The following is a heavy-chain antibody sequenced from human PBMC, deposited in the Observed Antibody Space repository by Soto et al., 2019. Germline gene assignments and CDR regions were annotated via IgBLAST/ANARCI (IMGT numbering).Heavy chain of an antibody. J-gene: IGHJ5*02. CDR3: ARGNDDFWSGQWFDP. D-gene: IGHD3-3*01. CDR2: ISAYNGNT. V-gene: IGHV1-18*01. CDR1: GYTFTSYG. Sequence: ASVKVSCKASGYTFTSYGISWVRQAPGQGLEWIGWISAYNGNTNYAQKLQGRVTMSTDTSTSTAYMELRSLRSDDTAVYFCARGNDDFWSGQWFDPWGQGTLVTVSS.